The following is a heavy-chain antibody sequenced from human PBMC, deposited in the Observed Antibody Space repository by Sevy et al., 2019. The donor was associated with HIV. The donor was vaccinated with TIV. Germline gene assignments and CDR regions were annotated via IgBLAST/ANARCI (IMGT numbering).Heavy chain of an antibody. Sequence: GGSLRLSCAASGLTLTTTGMSWVRQAPGKGLEWVAGVTSDGTTYYADSVRDGFTVSRDNSKNTLYLQLNSLRADYTAVFYCAGGDTTMITDLDYWGQGTLVTVSS. CDR2: VTSDGTT. J-gene: IGHJ4*02. V-gene: IGHV3-23*01. CDR3: AGGDTTMITDLDY. D-gene: IGHD3-16*01. CDR1: GLTLTTTG.